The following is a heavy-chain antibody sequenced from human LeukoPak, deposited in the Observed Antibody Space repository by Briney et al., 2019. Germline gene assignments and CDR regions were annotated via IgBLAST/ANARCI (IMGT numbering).Heavy chain of an antibody. Sequence: ASVKVSCKVSGYTLSELSMHWVRQAPGQGLEWMGWINPNSGGTNYAQKFQGRVTMTRDTSISTAYMELSRLRSDDTAVYYCATGGINVFGEWFDPWGQGTLVTVSS. J-gene: IGHJ5*02. CDR1: GYTLSELS. CDR3: ATGGINVFGEWFDP. CDR2: INPNSGGT. V-gene: IGHV1-2*02. D-gene: IGHD3-16*01.